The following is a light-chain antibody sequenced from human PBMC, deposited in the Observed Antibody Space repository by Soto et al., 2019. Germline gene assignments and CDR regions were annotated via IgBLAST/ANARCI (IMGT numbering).Light chain of an antibody. Sequence: DIQMTQPPSTLSASVGDRVTITCRASQSISSWLAWFQQKPGKAPKLLIYEASSLESGVPSRFSGSGSGTEFTLTISSLQPDDFATYYCQQYNSYSSFGQGTKV. CDR2: EAS. V-gene: IGKV1-5*01. J-gene: IGKJ1*01. CDR1: QSISSW. CDR3: QQYNSYSS.